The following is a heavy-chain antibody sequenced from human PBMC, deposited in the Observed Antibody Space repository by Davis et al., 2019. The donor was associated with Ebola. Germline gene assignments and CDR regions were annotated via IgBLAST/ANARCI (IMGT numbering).Heavy chain of an antibody. J-gene: IGHJ6*04. CDR3: ARLNSYGDNWGSYYYYGMDV. Sequence: GESLKISCKGSGYSFTSYWIGWVRQMPGKGLEWMGIIYPGDSDTRYSPSFQGQVTISADKSISTAYLQWSSLKASDTAMYYCARLNSYGDNWGSYYYYGMDVWGKGTTVTVSS. CDR1: GYSFTSYW. CDR2: IYPGDSDT. D-gene: IGHD4-17*01. V-gene: IGHV5-51*01.